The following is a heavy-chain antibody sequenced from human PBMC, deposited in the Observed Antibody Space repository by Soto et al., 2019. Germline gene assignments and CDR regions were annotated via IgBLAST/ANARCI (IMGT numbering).Heavy chain of an antibody. V-gene: IGHV4-30-2*01. CDR1: GGSISSGGYS. CDR3: ARLLGPTGSSRAIYYYYYGMDV. D-gene: IGHD6-13*01. CDR2: NYHSGST. J-gene: IGHJ6*02. Sequence: SETLSLTCAVTGGSISSGGYSWSWKRQQPGKGMEWIGYNYHSGSTYYNQSLKSRITISIDTSKNQFSLKLSSVTAADTAVYYCARLLGPTGSSRAIYYYYYGMDVWGQGTTVTVSS.